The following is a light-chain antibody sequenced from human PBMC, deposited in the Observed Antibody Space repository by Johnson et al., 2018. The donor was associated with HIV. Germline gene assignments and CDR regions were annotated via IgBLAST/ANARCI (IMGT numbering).Light chain of an antibody. CDR3: GTWDSSLSAGGV. CDR2: ENN. CDR1: NSNIGNNY. J-gene: IGLJ1*01. V-gene: IGLV1-51*02. Sequence: QSVLTQPPSVSAAPGQKVTISCSGSNSNIGNNYVSWYQQLPGTAPQLLIYENNKRPSGIPDRFSGSKSGTSATLGLTGHQTGDEADYYCGTWDSSLSAGGVFGTGTKVTVL.